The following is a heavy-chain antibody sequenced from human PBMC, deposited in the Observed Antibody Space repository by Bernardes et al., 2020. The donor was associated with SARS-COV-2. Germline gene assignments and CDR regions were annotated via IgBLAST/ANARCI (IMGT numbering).Heavy chain of an antibody. V-gene: IGHV4-59*01. D-gene: IGHD3-16*01. Sequence: SETLSLTCTVSGGSISSYYWSWIRQPPGKGLEWIGYIYYSGSTNYNPSLKSRVTISVDTSKNQFSLKLSSVTAADTAVYYCARDLDVLGAFDIWGQGTMVTVSS. J-gene: IGHJ3*02. CDR1: GGSISSYY. CDR3: ARDLDVLGAFDI. CDR2: IYYSGST.